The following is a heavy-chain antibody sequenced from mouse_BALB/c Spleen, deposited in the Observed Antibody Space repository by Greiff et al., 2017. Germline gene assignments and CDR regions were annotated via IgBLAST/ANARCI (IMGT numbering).Heavy chain of an antibody. V-gene: IGHV1-12*01. CDR3: ARGIYYGYDGWFAY. CDR2: IYPGNGDT. Sequence: QVQLQQPGAELVKPGASVKMSCKASGYTFTSYNMHWVKQTPGQGLEWIGAIYPGNGDTSYNQKFKGKATLTADKSSSTAYMQLSSLTSEDSAVYYCARGIYYGYDGWFAYWGQGTLVTVSA. J-gene: IGHJ3*01. CDR1: GYTFTSYN. D-gene: IGHD2-2*01.